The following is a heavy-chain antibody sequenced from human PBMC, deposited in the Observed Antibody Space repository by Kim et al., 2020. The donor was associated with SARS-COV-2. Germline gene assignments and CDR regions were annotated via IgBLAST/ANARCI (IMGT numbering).Heavy chain of an antibody. CDR1: GFTFSNAW. V-gene: IGHV3-15*01. D-gene: IGHD2-15*01. J-gene: IGHJ6*02. CDR3: TTQFPPKTYCSGGSCYPYYYYGMDV. CDR2: IKSKTDGGTT. Sequence: GGSLRLSCAASGFTFSNAWMSWVRQAPGKGLEWVGRIKSKTDGGTTDYAAPVKGRFTISRDDSKNTLYLQMNSLKTEDTAVYYCTTQFPPKTYCSGGSCYPYYYYGMDVWGQGTTVTVSS.